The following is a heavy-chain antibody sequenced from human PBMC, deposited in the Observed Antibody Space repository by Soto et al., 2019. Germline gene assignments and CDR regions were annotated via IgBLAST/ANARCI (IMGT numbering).Heavy chain of an antibody. CDR2: MNPNSGNT. Sequence: ASVKVSCKDSGYTFTSYDINWVRQATGQGIEWMGWMNPNSGNTGYAQKFQGRVTMTRNTSISTAYMELSSLRSEDTAVYYCARGPYPQLDYYYYFMDVWGKGTTVTVSS. CDR3: ARGPYPQLDYYYYFMDV. V-gene: IGHV1-8*01. CDR1: GYTFTSYD. D-gene: IGHD6-13*01. J-gene: IGHJ6*03.